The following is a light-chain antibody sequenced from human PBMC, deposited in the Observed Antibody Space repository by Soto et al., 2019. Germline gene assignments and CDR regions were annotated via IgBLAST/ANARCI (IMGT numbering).Light chain of an antibody. Sequence: DIQMTQSPSSLSASVGDRVTITCRASQGIINYLGWFQQKPGQAPKSLIYSASSLQSGVPSKFSGSGSGTDFTLTISSLQPEDSATYYCHQYNSLPLTFGGGTKVEI. CDR2: SAS. CDR1: QGIINY. V-gene: IGKV1-16*02. J-gene: IGKJ4*01. CDR3: HQYNSLPLT.